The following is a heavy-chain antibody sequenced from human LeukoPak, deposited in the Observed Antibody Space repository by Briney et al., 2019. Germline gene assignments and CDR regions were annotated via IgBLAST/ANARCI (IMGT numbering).Heavy chain of an antibody. D-gene: IGHD3-10*01. J-gene: IGHJ6*03. CDR1: GGSFSGYY. CDR2: INHSGST. CDR3: ARWEMVRGVTHYYYMDV. Sequence: SETLSLACAVYGGSFSGYYWSWIRQPPGKGLEWIGEINHSGSTNYNPSLKSRVTISVDTSKNQFSLKLSSVTAADTAVYYCARWEMVRGVTHYYYMDVWGKGTTVTVSS. V-gene: IGHV4-34*01.